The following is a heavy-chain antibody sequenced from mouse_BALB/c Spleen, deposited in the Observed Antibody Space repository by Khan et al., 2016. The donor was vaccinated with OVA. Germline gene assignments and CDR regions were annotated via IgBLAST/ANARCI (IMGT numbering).Heavy chain of an antibody. CDR2: ISSGGSIT. CDR1: GYTFSDYG. J-gene: IGHJ2*03. CDR3: TRSPGCYGSNYFDH. D-gene: IGHD1-1*01. V-gene: IGHV5-9-3*01. Sequence: EVELEESGGDLVKPGASLKLSCAASGYTFSDYGLSWVRQTPEKSLEWVGTISSGGSITYYQDSVKGQSTITRDTAKHTPYLQMSSLRSEDTAMYYCTRSPGCYGSNYFDHWGQGTSVTVSS.